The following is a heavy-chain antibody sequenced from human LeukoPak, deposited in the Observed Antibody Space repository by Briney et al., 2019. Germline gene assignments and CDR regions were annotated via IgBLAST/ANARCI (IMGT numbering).Heavy chain of an antibody. CDR2: ISGSGST. CDR3: AKDRSPYSSSWYPFDY. V-gene: IGHV3-23*01. D-gene: IGHD6-13*01. J-gene: IGHJ4*02. CDR1: GFTFSSYA. Sequence: GGSLRLSCAASGFTFSSYAMSWVRQAPGKGLEWVSAISGSGSTYYADSVKGRFTISRDNSKNTLYLQMNSLRAEDTAVYYCAKDRSPYSSSWYPFDYWGQGTLVTVSS.